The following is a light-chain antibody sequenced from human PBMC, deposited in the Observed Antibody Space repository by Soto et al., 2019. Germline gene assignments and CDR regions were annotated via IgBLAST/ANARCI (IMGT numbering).Light chain of an antibody. J-gene: IGLJ1*01. Sequence: QSALTQPASVSGSPGQSITISCTGTSSDVGAYGYVSWYQQHPGKAPKVMIYEVSNWPSGVSNRFSGSKSGNTASLTISGLQAEDEAEYHCSSYTTSSTLVFGTGTKVTVL. CDR2: EVS. V-gene: IGLV2-14*01. CDR3: SSYTTSSTLV. CDR1: SSDVGAYGY.